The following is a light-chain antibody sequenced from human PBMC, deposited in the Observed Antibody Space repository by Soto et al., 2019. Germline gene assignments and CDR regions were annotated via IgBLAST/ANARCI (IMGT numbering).Light chain of an antibody. CDR3: AAWDDSLNDFQV. J-gene: IGLJ1*01. CDR1: SSNIGSST. V-gene: IGLV1-44*01. CDR2: SNK. Sequence: QSVLTQPPSASGTPGQRVTISCSGSSSNIGSSTVNWYQQLPGTAPKLLIFSNKQRPSGVPDRFSGSKSGTSASLAISGLQSEDEADYYCAAWDDSLNDFQVSGTGTKVTDL.